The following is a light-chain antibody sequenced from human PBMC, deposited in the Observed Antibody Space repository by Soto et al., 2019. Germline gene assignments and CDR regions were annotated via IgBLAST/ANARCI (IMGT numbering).Light chain of an antibody. J-gene: IGLJ2*01. CDR1: GSSIGTNT. CDR2: GNN. CDR3: AAWDGSLNHVL. V-gene: IGLV1-44*01. Sequence: QSVLTQPPSASGTPGQRVTISCSGSGSSIGTNTVNWYLQLPGTAPKLLIYGNNQRPSGVPDRFSGSKSGTSASLAISGLQSEDEADYYCAAWDGSLNHVLFGGGTKLTVL.